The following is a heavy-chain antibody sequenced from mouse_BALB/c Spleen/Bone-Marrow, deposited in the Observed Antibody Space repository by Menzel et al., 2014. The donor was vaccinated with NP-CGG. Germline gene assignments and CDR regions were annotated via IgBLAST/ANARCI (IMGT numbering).Heavy chain of an antibody. CDR3: ARSLLRLSYAMDY. D-gene: IGHD1-2*01. CDR1: GFTFSSFG. Sequence: EVQGVESGGGLVQPGGSRKLSCAASGFTFSSFGMHWVRQAPEKGLEWVAYISSGSSTTYYADTVKGRFTISRDNPKNTLFLQMTSLRSEDTAMYYCARSLLRLSYAMDYWGQGTSVTVSS. CDR2: ISSGSSTT. V-gene: IGHV5-17*02. J-gene: IGHJ4*01.